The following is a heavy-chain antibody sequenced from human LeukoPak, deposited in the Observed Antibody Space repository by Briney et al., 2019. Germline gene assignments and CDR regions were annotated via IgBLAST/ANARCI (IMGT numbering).Heavy chain of an antibody. CDR3: ARTFYDLWSGFSNYDSFHI. V-gene: IGHV1-18*01. CDR1: GYTFTSYG. D-gene: IGHD3-3*01. Sequence: ASVKVSCKASGYTFTSYGISWVRQAPGQGLEWMGWISAYNGNTNYAQKIQGRVTMTTDTSTNTAYMELRSLTSDDTAVYYCARTFYDLWSGFSNYDSFHIWGQGTLVTVSS. J-gene: IGHJ3*02. CDR2: ISAYNGNT.